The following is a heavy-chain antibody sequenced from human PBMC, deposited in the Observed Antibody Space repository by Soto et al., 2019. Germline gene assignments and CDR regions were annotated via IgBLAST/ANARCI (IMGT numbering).Heavy chain of an antibody. CDR1: GGSISSGDYY. CDR2: IYYSGST. J-gene: IGHJ6*02. Sequence: SETLSLTCTVSGGSISSGDYYWSWIRQPPGKGLEWIGYIYYSGSTYYNPSLKSRVTISVDTSKNQFSLKLSSVTAADTAVYYCARARDTENGMDVWGQGTTVTVSS. D-gene: IGHD5-18*01. V-gene: IGHV4-30-4*01. CDR3: ARARDTENGMDV.